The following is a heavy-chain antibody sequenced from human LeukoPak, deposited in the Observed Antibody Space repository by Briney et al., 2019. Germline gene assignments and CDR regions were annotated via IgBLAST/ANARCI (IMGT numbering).Heavy chain of an antibody. Sequence: GGSLRLSCAATGFTFSSHWMHWVRQAPGEGLVWVSRVYNDGSTTNYADSVKGRFTISRDNAKNTLYLQMNSLRAEDMAVYYCARESGSSRFFDYWGQGTLVTVSS. D-gene: IGHD6-6*01. CDR2: VYNDGSTT. CDR1: GFTFSSHW. V-gene: IGHV3-74*01. J-gene: IGHJ4*02. CDR3: ARESGSSRFFDY.